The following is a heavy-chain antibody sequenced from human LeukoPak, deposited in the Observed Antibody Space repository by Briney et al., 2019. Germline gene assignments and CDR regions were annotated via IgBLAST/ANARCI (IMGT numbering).Heavy chain of an antibody. V-gene: IGHV1-69*04. CDR3: ARRSGISYYVLGSYRYSPFAY. CDR2: IIPILGIA. Sequence: SVKVSCKASGGTFSSYAISWVRQAPGQGLEWMGRIIPILGIANYAQKFQGRVTITADNSTSTAYMELSSLRSEDTAVYYCARRSGISYYVLGSYRYSPFAYWGQGTPGTVSS. J-gene: IGHJ4*02. D-gene: IGHD3-16*02. CDR1: GGTFSSYA.